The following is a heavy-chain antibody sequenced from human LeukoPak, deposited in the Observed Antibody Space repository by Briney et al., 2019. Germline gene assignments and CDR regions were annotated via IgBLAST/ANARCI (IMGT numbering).Heavy chain of an antibody. Sequence: TGGSLRLSCAASGFTFSDYYMSWFRQAPGKGLEWVSYISGSDGTRPYADSVKGRFTISRDNPENSLYLQMNSLRAEDTAVYYCAKPLRYFDWLPLDYWGQGTLVTVSS. V-gene: IGHV3-11*04. D-gene: IGHD3-9*01. CDR3: AKPLRYFDWLPLDY. J-gene: IGHJ4*02. CDR2: ISGSDGTR. CDR1: GFTFSDYY.